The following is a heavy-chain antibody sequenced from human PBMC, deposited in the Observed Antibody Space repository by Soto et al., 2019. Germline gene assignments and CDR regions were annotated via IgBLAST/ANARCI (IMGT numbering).Heavy chain of an antibody. J-gene: IGHJ5*02. CDR2: MSYDGART. D-gene: IGHD2-15*01. V-gene: IGHV3-30-3*01. Sequence: PGGSLRLSCATSGFTFTSFTMHWVRQAPGKGLEWIAVMSYDGARTDYADAVKGRFTISRDTSKNTLYLQMKNLRPDGTAMHYRASDRPYAAPNWLDPCGQRPLVIVSS. CDR3: ASDRPYAAPNWLDP. CDR1: GFTFTSFT.